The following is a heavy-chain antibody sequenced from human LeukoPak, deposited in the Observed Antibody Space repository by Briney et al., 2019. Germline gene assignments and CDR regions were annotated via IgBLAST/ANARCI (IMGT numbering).Heavy chain of an antibody. Sequence: ASVKVSCKASGYTSTSYGISWVRQAPGQGLEWMGWISAYNGNTNYAQKLQGRVTMTTDTSTSTAYMELRSLRSDDTAVYYCARDGYCSSTSCFDYWGQGTLVTVSS. D-gene: IGHD2-2*03. CDR3: ARDGYCSSTSCFDY. CDR2: ISAYNGNT. V-gene: IGHV1-18*01. CDR1: GYTSTSYG. J-gene: IGHJ4*02.